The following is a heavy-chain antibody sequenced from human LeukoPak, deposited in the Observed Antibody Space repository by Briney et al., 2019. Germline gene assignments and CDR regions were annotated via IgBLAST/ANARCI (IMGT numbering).Heavy chain of an antibody. J-gene: IGHJ4*02. Sequence: GRSLRLSCEASGFTFSTYGMHWVRQAPGKGLEWLAVMWFDGSQKYYADSVKGRFTISRDNSKGMLYLQMNSLRAEDTAVYYCARDITGDPPPYYFDYWGQGSLVTVSS. CDR1: GFTFSTYG. CDR2: MWFDGSQK. D-gene: IGHD7-27*01. V-gene: IGHV3-33*08. CDR3: ARDITGDPPPYYFDY.